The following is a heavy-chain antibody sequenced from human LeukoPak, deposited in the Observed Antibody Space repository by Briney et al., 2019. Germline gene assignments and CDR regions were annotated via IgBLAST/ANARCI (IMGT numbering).Heavy chain of an antibody. J-gene: IGHJ5*02. CDR2: IYHSGST. D-gene: IGHD5-12*01. CDR3: AREGIHRGIDSGYDWPRGFDP. Sequence: TSSETLSLTCTVSGYSISSGYYWGWIRQPPGKGLEWIGSIYHSGSTYYNPSLKSRVTISVDTSKNQFSLKLSSVTAADTAVYYCAREGIHRGIDSGYDWPRGFDPWGQGTLVTVSS. V-gene: IGHV4-38-2*02. CDR1: GYSISSGYY.